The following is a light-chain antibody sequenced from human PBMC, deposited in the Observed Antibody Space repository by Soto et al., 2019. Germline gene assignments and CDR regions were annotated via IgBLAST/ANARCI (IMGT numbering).Light chain of an antibody. Sequence: DIQMTQSTSTLSASVGDRVTITCRASQSITNRLAWYQQKPGKAPKVLIYDASILESGVPSRFSGSGSGTEFILTISSLQPDDFATYSCQHYGGLWAFGQGTKVDIK. V-gene: IGKV1-5*01. J-gene: IGKJ1*01. CDR3: QHYGGLWA. CDR1: QSITNR. CDR2: DAS.